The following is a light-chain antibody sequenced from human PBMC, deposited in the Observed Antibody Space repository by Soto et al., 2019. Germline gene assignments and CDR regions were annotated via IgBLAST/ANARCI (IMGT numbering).Light chain of an antibody. V-gene: IGKV1-39*01. J-gene: IGKJ4*01. CDR1: QSIRSY. CDR3: QQGHNAPRT. CDR2: DAS. Sequence: DIQMTQSPSSLSASVGDRVTITCRASQSIRSYLIWYQQKPGKDPQLLIYDASTLQSGVPSRFSGSGSGTEFTLTISSLQPDEFATYYCQQGHNAPRTVGGGTKVEI.